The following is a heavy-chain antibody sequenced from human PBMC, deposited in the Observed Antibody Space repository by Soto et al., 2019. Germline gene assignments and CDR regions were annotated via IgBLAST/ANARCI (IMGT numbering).Heavy chain of an antibody. CDR3: ASAKSDYSSPSGL. CDR1: GLTFSSYW. D-gene: IGHD6-19*01. CDR2: INSDGSST. J-gene: IGHJ4*02. V-gene: IGHV3-74*01. Sequence: EVQLVESGGALVQPGGSLRLSCAASGLTFSSYWMHWVRQAPGKGLVWVSRINSDGSSTRYADSVKGRFTISRDNAKNTLYLQMNSLSAEDTAIYYCASAKSDYSSPSGLWGQGTLVTVSS.